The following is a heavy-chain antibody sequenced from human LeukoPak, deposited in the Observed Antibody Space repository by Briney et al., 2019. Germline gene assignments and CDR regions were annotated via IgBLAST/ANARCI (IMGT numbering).Heavy chain of an antibody. Sequence: GGSLRLSCAASGFNFRSFGMHWVRQAPGKGLEWVAVIGNHGNAKFYADPVKGRFTVSRDNSKDTLFLQMNSLRADDTAVYYCAKERFLEWFFIEEYYFYMDVWGKGTTVTVSS. CDR2: IGNHGNAK. D-gene: IGHD3-3*01. CDR1: GFNFRSFG. J-gene: IGHJ6*03. CDR3: AKERFLEWFFIEEYYFYMDV. V-gene: IGHV3-30*02.